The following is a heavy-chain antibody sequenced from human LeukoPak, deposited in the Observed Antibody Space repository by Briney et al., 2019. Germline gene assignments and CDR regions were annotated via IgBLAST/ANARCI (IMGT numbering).Heavy chain of an antibody. CDR1: GGSFSGYY. V-gene: IGHV4-34*01. CDR2: INHSGST. D-gene: IGHD3-3*01. CDR3: ARVSVHSFGVVTSDAFDI. J-gene: IGHJ3*02. Sequence: KTSETLSLTCAVYGGSFSGYYWSWIRQPPGKGLEWIGEINHSGSTNYNPSLKSRVTISVDTSKNQFSLKLSSVTAADTAVYYCARVSVHSFGVVTSDAFDIWGQGTMVTVSS.